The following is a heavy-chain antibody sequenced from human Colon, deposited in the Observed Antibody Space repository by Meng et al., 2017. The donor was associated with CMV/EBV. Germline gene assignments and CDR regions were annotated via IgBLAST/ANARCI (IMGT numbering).Heavy chain of an antibody. V-gene: IGHV1-69*05. CDR3: ASPQDYDFWSGYQYYGMDV. Sequence: SVKVSCKASGYTFNKHGINWVRQAPGQGLEWMGWINPIFGTANYAQKFQGRVTITTDESTSTAYMELSSLRSEDTAVYYCASPQDYDFWSGYQYYGMDVWGQGTTVTVSS. J-gene: IGHJ6*02. D-gene: IGHD3-3*01. CDR1: GYTFNKHG. CDR2: INPIFGTA.